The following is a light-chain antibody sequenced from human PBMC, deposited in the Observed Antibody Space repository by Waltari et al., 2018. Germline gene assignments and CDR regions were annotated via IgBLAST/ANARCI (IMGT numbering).Light chain of an antibody. CDR1: SHDLGSYDF. Sequence: QSVVTQPAPLSGSSGQSIPLPCPGTSHDLGSYDFVPWYQQHPGRAPQLVIYDVSVRPSGVSIRFSGSKSGNTASLTISGLQAEDEALYYCSSYTLTNPVVFGGGTKLTVL. CDR3: SSYTLTNPVV. V-gene: IGLV2-14*03. CDR2: DVS. J-gene: IGLJ2*01.